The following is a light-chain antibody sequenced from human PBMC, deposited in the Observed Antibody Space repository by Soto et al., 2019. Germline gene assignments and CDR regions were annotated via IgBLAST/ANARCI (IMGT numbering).Light chain of an antibody. Sequence: QSVLTQPASVSGSPGQSITISCTGTSSDVGSYNYVSWYQQHPVKAPKLMIYEVSNRPSGVSNRLSGSKSGNTASLTISGLQAEDGANYYCSSYTSINTRVFGGGTQLTVL. V-gene: IGLV2-14*01. CDR1: SSDVGSYNY. CDR3: SSYTSINTRV. J-gene: IGLJ3*02. CDR2: EVS.